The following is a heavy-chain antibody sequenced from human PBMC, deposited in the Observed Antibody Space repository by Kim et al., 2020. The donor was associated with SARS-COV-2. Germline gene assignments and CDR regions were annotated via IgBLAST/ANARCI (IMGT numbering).Heavy chain of an antibody. CDR2: ISYDGSNK. D-gene: IGHD2-2*01. Sequence: GGSLRLSCAASGFTFSSYGMHWVRQAPGKGLEWVAVISYDGSNKYYADSVKGRFTISRDNSKNTLYLQMNSLRAEDTAVYYCAKDRGYCSSTSCYWNYY. J-gene: IGHJ6*01. V-gene: IGHV3-30*18. CDR1: GFTFSSYG. CDR3: AKDRGYCSSTSCYWNYY.